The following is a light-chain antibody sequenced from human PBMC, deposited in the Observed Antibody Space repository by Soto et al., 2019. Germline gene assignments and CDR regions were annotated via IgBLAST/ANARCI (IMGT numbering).Light chain of an antibody. Sequence: VLTQSPATLSLSAGDRATLSYRASENVRTFVDWYQQKPGQAPRLLIYGASNRATDIPARFSGSGSGTDFTLTISNLQPEEFAVYHCQQYDGSPRTFGQGTKVDIK. J-gene: IGKJ1*01. CDR3: QQYDGSPRT. V-gene: IGKV3-11*01. CDR2: GAS. CDR1: ENVRTF.